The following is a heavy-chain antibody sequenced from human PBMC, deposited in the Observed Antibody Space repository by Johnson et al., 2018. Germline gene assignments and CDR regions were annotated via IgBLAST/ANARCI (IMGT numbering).Heavy chain of an antibody. J-gene: IGHJ1*01. V-gene: IGHV3-33*01. CDR2: IWSDGSNK. CDR1: GFTFSNFG. CDR3: ARDHEKRALRHAAEYFQH. Sequence: QVQLGQAGGGVVQPGKSLRLSCAASGFTFSNFGMHWVRQVPGKGLEWVATIWSDGSNKYYADSVRGQFTISRDHSKKTLYLQMTSLRAEDTAVYYCARDHEKRALRHAAEYFQHWGQGTLVIVSS.